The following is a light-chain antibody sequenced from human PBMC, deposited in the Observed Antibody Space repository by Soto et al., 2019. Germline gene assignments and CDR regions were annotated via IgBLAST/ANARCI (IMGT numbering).Light chain of an antibody. CDR1: QSLLDSDDGNTY. CDR2: TVS. J-gene: IGKJ1*01. V-gene: IGKV2-40*01. CDR3: QQYNSYS. Sequence: DIVMTQTPLSLPVTPGEPASISCRSSQSLLDSDDGNTYLDWYLQKPGQSPQLLIYTVSYRASGVPDRFSGSGSGTDFTLKISRVEAEDFATYYCQQYNSYSFGQGTKVDIK.